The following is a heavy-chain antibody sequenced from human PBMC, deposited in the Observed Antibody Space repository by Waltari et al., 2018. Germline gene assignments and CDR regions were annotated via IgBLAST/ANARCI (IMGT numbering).Heavy chain of an antibody. V-gene: IGHV4-59*01. D-gene: IGHD5-18*01. J-gene: IGHJ4*02. CDR1: GGSISSYY. CDR2: IYYSGST. CDR3: ARVGYSYGYFDY. Sequence: QVQLQESGPGLVKPSETLSLTCTVSGGSISSYYWRWIRQPPGKGLEWIGYIYYSGSTNYNPSLKSRVTISVDTSKNQFSLKLSSVTAADTAVYYCARVGYSYGYFDYWGQGTLVTVSS.